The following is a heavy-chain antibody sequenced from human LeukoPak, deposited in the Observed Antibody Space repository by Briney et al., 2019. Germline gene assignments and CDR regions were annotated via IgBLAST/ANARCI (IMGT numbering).Heavy chain of an antibody. Sequence: GGSLRLACAASGFTFSSYWMHWVRQAPGKGLEWVSSISSSSSYIYYADSVKGRFTISRDNAKNSLYLQMNSLRAEDTAVYYCARDELLPYYDFWSGLGPIDYWGQGTLVTVSS. CDR3: ARDELLPYYDFWSGLGPIDY. CDR2: ISSSSSYI. CDR1: GFTFSSYW. J-gene: IGHJ4*02. V-gene: IGHV3-21*01. D-gene: IGHD3-3*01.